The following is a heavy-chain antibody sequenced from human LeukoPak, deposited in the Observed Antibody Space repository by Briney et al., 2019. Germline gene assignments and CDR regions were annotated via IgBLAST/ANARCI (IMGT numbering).Heavy chain of an antibody. J-gene: IGHJ4*02. CDR1: GFTFDDYA. Sequence: PGGSLRLSCAASGFTFDDYAMHWVRQAPGKGLEWVSGINWNTGSVIYADSVKGRFTISRDNAKNTLYLQMNSLRAEDTAVYYCAKDPPPAANTDSWGQGTLVTVSS. CDR2: INWNTGSV. CDR3: AKDPPPAANTDS. V-gene: IGHV3-9*01. D-gene: IGHD2-2*01.